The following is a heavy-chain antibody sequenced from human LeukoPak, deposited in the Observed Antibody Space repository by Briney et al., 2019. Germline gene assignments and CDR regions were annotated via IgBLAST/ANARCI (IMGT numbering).Heavy chain of an antibody. CDR1: GFTFSSYA. J-gene: IGHJ5*02. V-gene: IGHV3-23*01. CDR2: ISGSGGST. Sequence: GGSLRLSCAASGFTFSSYAMSWVRQAPGKGLEWVSAISGSGGSTYYADSVKGRFTISRDNSKNTLYQQMNSLRAEDTAVYYCAKDPDPEGWFDPWGQGTLVTVSS. D-gene: IGHD1-14*01. CDR3: AKDPDPEGWFDP.